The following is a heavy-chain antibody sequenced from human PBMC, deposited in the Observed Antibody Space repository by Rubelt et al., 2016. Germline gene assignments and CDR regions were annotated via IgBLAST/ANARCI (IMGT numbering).Heavy chain of an antibody. CDR3: ARAVSYYDSSGYGYYYYMDV. V-gene: IGHV4-39*07. J-gene: IGHJ6*03. CDR2: IYYSWST. CDR1: GGSISSSSYY. D-gene: IGHD3-22*01. Sequence: QLQLQESGPGLVKPSETLSLTCTVSGGSISSSSYYWGWIRQPPGKGLEWIGSIYYSWSTYYNPSLKSRVTISRDTHKNQFSLKLSSGTAADTAVYYCARAVSYYDSSGYGYYYYMDVWGKGTTVTVSS.